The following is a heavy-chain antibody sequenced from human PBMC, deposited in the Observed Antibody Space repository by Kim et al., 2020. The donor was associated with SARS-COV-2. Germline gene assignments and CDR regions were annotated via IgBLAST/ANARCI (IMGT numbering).Heavy chain of an antibody. CDR3: ASRMPNWNHGHYYYGMDV. J-gene: IGHJ6*02. Sequence: SRVTISVDTSKNQFSLKLSSVTAADTAVYYCASRMPNWNHGHYYYGMDVWGQGTTVTVSS. D-gene: IGHD1-1*01. V-gene: IGHV4-34*01.